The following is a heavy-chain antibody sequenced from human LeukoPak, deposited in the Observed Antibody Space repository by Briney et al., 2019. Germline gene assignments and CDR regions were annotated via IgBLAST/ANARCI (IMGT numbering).Heavy chain of an antibody. V-gene: IGHV3-48*02. CDR3: ARDYVWGSYRYTGGAY. J-gene: IGHJ4*02. Sequence: GGSLRLSCAASGFTFSRYPMNWGRQAPGKGLEWVAYISDVGDTVYYGDSVKGRFTISRDNSKNSLYLQMNSLRDEDTAVYYCARDYVWGSYRYTGGAYWGQGTLVTVSS. CDR1: GFTFSRYP. D-gene: IGHD3-16*02. CDR2: ISDVGDTV.